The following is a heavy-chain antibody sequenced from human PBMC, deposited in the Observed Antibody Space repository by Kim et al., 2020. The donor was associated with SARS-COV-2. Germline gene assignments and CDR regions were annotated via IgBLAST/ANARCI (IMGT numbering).Heavy chain of an antibody. V-gene: IGHV3-11*04. Sequence: ANSVEGRFTISSDNAKNSLYLQMNSLGAEDTAVYYCAREGMVRGVIWFDPWGQGTLVTVSS. D-gene: IGHD3-10*01. CDR3: AREGMVRGVIWFDP. J-gene: IGHJ5*02.